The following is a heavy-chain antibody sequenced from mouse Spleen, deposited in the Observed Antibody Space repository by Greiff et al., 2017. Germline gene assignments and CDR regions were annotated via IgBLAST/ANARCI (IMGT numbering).Heavy chain of an antibody. CDR3: ATIYYGDWYFDV. V-gene: IGHV1-12*01. CDR1: GYTFTSYN. J-gene: IGHJ1*01. CDR2: IYPGNGDT. D-gene: IGHD2-1*01. Sequence: QVQLQQPGAELVKPGASVKMSCKASGYTFTSYNMHWVKQTPGQGLEWIGAIYPGNGDTSYNQKFKGKATLTADKSSSTAYMQLSSLTSEDSAVYYCATIYYGDWYFDVWGAGTTVTVSS.